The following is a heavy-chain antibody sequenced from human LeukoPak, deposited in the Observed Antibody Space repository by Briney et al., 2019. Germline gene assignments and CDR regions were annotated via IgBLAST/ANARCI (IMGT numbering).Heavy chain of an antibody. CDR1: GFTFSSYG. V-gene: IGHV3-30*02. CDR3: AKDQLSGGSYTFDY. J-gene: IGHJ4*02. D-gene: IGHD1-26*01. CDR2: IRYDGSNK. Sequence: GGSLRLSCAASGFTFSSYGMHWVRQAPGKGLEWVAFIRYDGSNKYFADSVKGRFTISRDNSKNTLYLQMNSLRAEDTAVYYCAKDQLSGGSYTFDYWGQGTLVTVSS.